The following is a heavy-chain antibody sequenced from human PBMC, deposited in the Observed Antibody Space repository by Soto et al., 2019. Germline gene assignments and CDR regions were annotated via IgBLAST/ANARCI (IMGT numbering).Heavy chain of an antibody. Sequence: SETLSLTCAVYGGSFSGYYWSWIRQPPGKGLEWIGEINHSGSTNYNPPLKSRVTISVDTSKNQFSLKLSSVTAADTAVYYCARGWVYGMDVWGQGTTVTVSS. CDR1: GGSFSGYY. CDR3: ARGWVYGMDV. J-gene: IGHJ6*02. V-gene: IGHV4-34*01. D-gene: IGHD7-27*01. CDR2: INHSGST.